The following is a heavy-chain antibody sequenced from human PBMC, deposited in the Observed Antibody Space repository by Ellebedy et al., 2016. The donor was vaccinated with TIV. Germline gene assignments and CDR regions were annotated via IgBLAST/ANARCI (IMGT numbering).Heavy chain of an antibody. CDR2: INPNSGGT. CDR3: ARGAPYYDFWSGYFIDWFDP. CDR1: GYTFTSYD. V-gene: IGHV1-2*04. Sequence: ASVKVSCXASGYTFTSYDINWVRQATGQGLEWMGWINPNSGGTNYAQKFQGWVTMTRDTSISTAYMELSRLRSDDTAVYYCARGAPYYDFWSGYFIDWFDPWGQGTLVTVSS. D-gene: IGHD3-3*01. J-gene: IGHJ5*02.